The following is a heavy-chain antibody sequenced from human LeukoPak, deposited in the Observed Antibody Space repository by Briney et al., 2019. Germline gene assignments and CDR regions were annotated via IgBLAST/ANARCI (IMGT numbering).Heavy chain of an antibody. J-gene: IGHJ4*02. V-gene: IGHV4-59*01. CDR1: GGSISSYY. CDR2: IYYSGST. D-gene: IGHD3-10*01. Sequence: SETLSLTCTVSGGSISSYYWSWIRQPPGKGLEWIGYIYYSGSTYYNPSLKSRVTISVDTSKNQFSLKLSSVTAADTAVYYCARTDYYGNRDFDYWGQGTLVTVSS. CDR3: ARTDYYGNRDFDY.